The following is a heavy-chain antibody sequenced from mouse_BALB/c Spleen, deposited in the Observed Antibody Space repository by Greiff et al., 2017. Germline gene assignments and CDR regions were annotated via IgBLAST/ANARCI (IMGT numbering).Heavy chain of an antibody. CDR1: GFNFKDTY. J-gene: IGHJ2*02. CDR3: AGYDYDDYFDY. D-gene: IGHD2-4*01. CDR2: IDPANGNT. Sequence: EVQLQQSGAELVQPGASVKLSCTASGFNFKDTYMHWVRQRPEQGLEWIGRIDPANGNTKYDPKFQGKATITADTSSNTPYLQLSSLTSDDTAVYYCAGYDYDDYFDYWGQGTSLTVSS. V-gene: IGHV14-3*02.